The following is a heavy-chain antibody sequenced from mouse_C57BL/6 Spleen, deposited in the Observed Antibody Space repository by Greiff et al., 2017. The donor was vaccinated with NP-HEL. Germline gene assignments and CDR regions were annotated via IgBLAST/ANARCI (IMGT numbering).Heavy chain of an antibody. Sequence: EVKVVESGGGLVKPGGSLKLSCAASGFTFSSYAMSWVRQTPEKRLEWVATISDGGSYTYYPDNVKGRFTISRDNAKNNLYLQMSHLKSEDTAMYYCARDRGGPWYFDVWGTGTTVTVSS. CDR3: ARDRGGPWYFDV. V-gene: IGHV5-4*01. CDR1: GFTFSSYA. CDR2: ISDGGSYT. J-gene: IGHJ1*03. D-gene: IGHD3-1*01.